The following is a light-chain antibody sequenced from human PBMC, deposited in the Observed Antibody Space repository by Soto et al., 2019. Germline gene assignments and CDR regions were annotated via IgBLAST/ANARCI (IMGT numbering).Light chain of an antibody. CDR3: QQYNDYIT. Sequence: DIQMTQSPSTLSASVGGRVTITCRASQSISSWLAWYQQKPGKAPKLLIYDASSLESGVPSRFSGTGSETEFTLTVSSLQPDDSATYYCQQYNDYITFGQGTRLEIK. V-gene: IGKV1-5*01. CDR1: QSISSW. J-gene: IGKJ5*01. CDR2: DAS.